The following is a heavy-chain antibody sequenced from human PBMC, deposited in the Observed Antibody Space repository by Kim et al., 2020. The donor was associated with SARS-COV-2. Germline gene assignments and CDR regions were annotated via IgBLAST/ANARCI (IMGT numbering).Heavy chain of an antibody. D-gene: IGHD6-13*01. CDR2: ISYDGSNK. Sequence: GGSLRLSCAASGFTFSSYAMHWVRQAPGKGLEWVAVISYDGSNKYYADSVKGRFTISRDNSKNTLYLQMNSLRAEDTAVYYCARGAGGSSSWNDAFDIWGQGTMVTVSS. V-gene: IGHV3-30*04. CDR1: GFTFSSYA. J-gene: IGHJ3*02. CDR3: ARGAGGSSSWNDAFDI.